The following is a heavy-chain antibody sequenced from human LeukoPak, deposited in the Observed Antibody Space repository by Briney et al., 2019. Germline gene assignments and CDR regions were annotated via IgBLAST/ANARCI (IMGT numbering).Heavy chain of an antibody. CDR1: GGSISSGDYY. Sequence: PSQTLSLTCTVSGGSISSGDYYWSWIRQPPGKGLEWIGYIYYSGSTYYNPSLKSRVTISVDTSKNQFSLKLSSVTAADTAVYYCARHKRGYSLSPFGYFQHWGQGTLVTVSS. J-gene: IGHJ1*01. CDR3: ARHKRGYSLSPFGYFQH. V-gene: IGHV4-30-4*01. D-gene: IGHD5-18*01. CDR2: IYYSGST.